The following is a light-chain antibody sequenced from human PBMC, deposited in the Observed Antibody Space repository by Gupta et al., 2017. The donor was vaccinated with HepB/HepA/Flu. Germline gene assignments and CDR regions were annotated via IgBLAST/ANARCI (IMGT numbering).Light chain of an antibody. CDR1: QSLVNTDGNTY. CDR3: MQDKYWPNT. V-gene: IGKV2-30*01. CDR2: KVS. Sequence: DVVLTQSPLSLPVTLGQPASISCTSSQSLVNTDGNTYFDWFHQGPGQSPRRLIYKVSNRDSGVPDRFSGSGSGTXFTLKIXRVEAEDIGVYYCMQDKYWPNTFGXGTKMEIK. J-gene: IGKJ2*01.